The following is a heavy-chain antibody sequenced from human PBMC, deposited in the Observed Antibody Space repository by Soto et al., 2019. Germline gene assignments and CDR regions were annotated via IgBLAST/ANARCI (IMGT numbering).Heavy chain of an antibody. V-gene: IGHV4-4*02. D-gene: IGHD3-16*01. CDR2: IYHSGSA. Sequence: SETLSLSCTVSGGSITSENWWSWVRQPPGKGLEWIGEIYHSGSANYNPSLKSRATISLDKSKSQFSLKLTSVTAADKAIYYFLRDRGGVWGDYRRRAPRFASWGQGTPVTVSS. J-gene: IGHJ4*02. CDR1: GGSITSENW. CDR3: LRDRGGVWGDYRRRAPRFAS.